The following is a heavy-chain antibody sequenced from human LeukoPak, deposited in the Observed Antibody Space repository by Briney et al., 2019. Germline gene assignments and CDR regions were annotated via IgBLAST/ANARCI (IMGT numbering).Heavy chain of an antibody. CDR1: GFTFSSYA. Sequence: GGSLRLSCAASGFTFSSYAMSWVRQDPGKGLEWVSAISGSGGSTYYADSVKGRFTISRDNSKNTLYLQMNSLRAEDTAVYYCAKEVASRSGSYYGSAFDIWGQGTMVTVSS. V-gene: IGHV3-23*01. CDR3: AKEVASRSGSYYGSAFDI. CDR2: ISGSGGST. D-gene: IGHD1-26*01. J-gene: IGHJ3*02.